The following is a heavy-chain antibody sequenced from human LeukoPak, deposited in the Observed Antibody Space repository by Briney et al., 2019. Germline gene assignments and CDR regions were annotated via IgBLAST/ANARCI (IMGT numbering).Heavy chain of an antibody. CDR1: GXTVSSNF. D-gene: IGHD1-26*01. CDR3: AREDAGGTYSFDY. CDR2: IYTSGIT. V-gene: IGHV3-66*01. Sequence: GGSLRLSCAVSGXTVSSNFMSWVRQAPGKGPEWVSVIYTSGITYYADSVRGRFSISKDNSKNTLYLQMDSLTVEDTAVYYCAREDAGGTYSFDYWGQGILVTVSS. J-gene: IGHJ4*02.